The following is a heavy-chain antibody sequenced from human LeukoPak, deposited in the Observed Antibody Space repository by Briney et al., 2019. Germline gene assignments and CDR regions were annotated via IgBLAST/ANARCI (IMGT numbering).Heavy chain of an antibody. J-gene: IGHJ6*04. V-gene: IGHV1-2*04. CDR1: GYTFTGYY. CDR2: INPNSGGT. Sequence: EASVKVSCKASGYTFTGYYMHWVRQAPGQGLEWMGWINPNSGGTNNAQTFQGWVTMTRDTSISTAYMELSRLRSDDTAVYYCARADQKGYSSSWYYYGMDVWGKGTTVTVSS. CDR3: ARADQKGYSSSWYYYGMDV. D-gene: IGHD6-13*01.